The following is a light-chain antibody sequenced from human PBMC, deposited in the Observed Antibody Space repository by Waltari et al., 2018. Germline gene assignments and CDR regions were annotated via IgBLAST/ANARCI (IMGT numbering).Light chain of an antibody. V-gene: IGLV2-11*01. Sequence: QSALTQPRSVSGSPGQSVTISCTGSSSAVGAYNEVFWYQQHQGRAPKLMLYDATELPSGVPDRFTCAKSGNAASLTISGLQAEDEAEYYCCSYAVTAWVFGGGTKVTVL. CDR3: CSYAVTAWV. CDR1: SSAVGAYNE. CDR2: DAT. J-gene: IGLJ3*02.